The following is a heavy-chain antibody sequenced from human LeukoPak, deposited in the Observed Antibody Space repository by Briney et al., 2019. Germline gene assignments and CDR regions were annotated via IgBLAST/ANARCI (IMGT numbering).Heavy chain of an antibody. CDR1: GFTFSDHS. V-gene: IGHV3-72*01. CDR2: VTNKANNYTS. J-gene: IGHJ4*02. Sequence: XGAXXLSCAASGFTFSDHSMNWVRQAPGKGLEGVGRVTNKANNYTSQYAASVKDRFTISRDNSENSLYLQMNSLKTEDTAVYYCARRAYDVPFLDYWGQGTLVTVSS. D-gene: IGHD2-21*01. CDR3: ARRAYDVPFLDY.